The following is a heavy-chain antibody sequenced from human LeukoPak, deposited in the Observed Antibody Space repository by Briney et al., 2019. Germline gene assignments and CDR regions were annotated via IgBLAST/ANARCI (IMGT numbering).Heavy chain of an antibody. V-gene: IGHV4-59*08. CDR3: ATSRWQQPFDY. J-gene: IGHJ4*02. D-gene: IGHD5-24*01. CDR2: IYYSEST. CDR1: GDSISSYY. Sequence: SETLSLTCTVSGDSISSYYRSWIRQPPGNGLEWIGNIYYSESTNNNPSLKSRVTISVDTSKNQFSLKLSSVPAADTAVYYCATSRWQQPFDYWGQGTLVTVSS.